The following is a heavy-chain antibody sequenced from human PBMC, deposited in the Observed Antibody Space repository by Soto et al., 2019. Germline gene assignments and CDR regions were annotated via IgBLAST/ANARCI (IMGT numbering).Heavy chain of an antibody. V-gene: IGHV1-2*04. J-gene: IGHJ5*02. CDR2: INPNSGGT. Sequence: QVQLVQSGAEVKKPGASVKVSCKASGYTFTGYYMHWVRQAPGQGLEWMGWINPNSGGTNYAQKFQGWVTMTRGTSNSTAYMELSRLRSDDTAVYYCARGGDLYCSGGSCYSWFDPWGQGTLVTVSS. CDR3: ARGGDLYCSGGSCYSWFDP. D-gene: IGHD2-15*01. CDR1: GYTFTGYY.